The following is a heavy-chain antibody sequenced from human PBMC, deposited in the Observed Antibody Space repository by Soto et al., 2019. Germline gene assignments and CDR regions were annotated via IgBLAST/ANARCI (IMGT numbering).Heavy chain of an antibody. CDR1: GYTFTSYG. D-gene: IGHD2-15*01. Sequence: QVQLVQSGAEVKKPGASVKVSCKASGYTFTSYGISWVRQAPGQGLEWMGWISAYNGNTNYAQKLQGRVTMTTDASTSTAYMELRSLRSDDTAVYYCARDRSLVVVVAPNFDYWGQGTLVTVSS. CDR3: ARDRSLVVVVAPNFDY. J-gene: IGHJ4*02. V-gene: IGHV1-18*01. CDR2: ISAYNGNT.